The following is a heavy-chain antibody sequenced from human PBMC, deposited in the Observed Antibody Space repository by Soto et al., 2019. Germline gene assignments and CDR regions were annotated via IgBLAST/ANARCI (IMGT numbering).Heavy chain of an antibody. D-gene: IGHD1-26*01. V-gene: IGHV3-7*01. CDR3: ASVIFDSGSPVDACDI. Sequence: EVQLVESGGGLVQPGGSLRLSCAASGFTFSSYWMSWVRQAPGKGLEWVANIKQDGSEKYYVDSVKGRFTISRDNAKNSRYLQMDSLIAEDTAVYYCASVIFDSGSPVDACDIWGQGTMVIVSS. CDR1: GFTFSSYW. CDR2: IKQDGSEK. J-gene: IGHJ3*02.